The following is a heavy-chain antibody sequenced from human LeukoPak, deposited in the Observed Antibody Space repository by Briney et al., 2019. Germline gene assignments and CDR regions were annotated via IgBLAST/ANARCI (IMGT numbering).Heavy chain of an antibody. Sequence: GGSLRLSCTASGFTISSNWMSWVRQAPGRGLEWVANIKQDGGEKYYVDSVKGRFTISRDNAKNSLYLQMNILRAEDTAIYYCARGDFGVVTHFDYWGQGTLVTVSS. D-gene: IGHD3-3*01. CDR3: ARGDFGVVTHFDY. J-gene: IGHJ4*02. V-gene: IGHV3-7*01. CDR1: GFTISSNW. CDR2: IKQDGGEK.